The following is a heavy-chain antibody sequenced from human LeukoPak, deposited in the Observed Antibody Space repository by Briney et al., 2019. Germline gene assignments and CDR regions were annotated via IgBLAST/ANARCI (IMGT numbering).Heavy chain of an antibody. D-gene: IGHD2-15*01. V-gene: IGHV3-21*01. J-gene: IGHJ6*04. Sequence: GGSLRLSCAASGFTFSSYSMNWVRQAPGKGLEWVSSISSSSSYIYYADSVKGRFTISRDNAKNSLYLQMNSLRAEDTAVYYCARGGGYCSGGSCRYGMDVWGKGTTVTVSS. CDR2: ISSSSSYI. CDR1: GFTFSSYS. CDR3: ARGGGYCSGGSCRYGMDV.